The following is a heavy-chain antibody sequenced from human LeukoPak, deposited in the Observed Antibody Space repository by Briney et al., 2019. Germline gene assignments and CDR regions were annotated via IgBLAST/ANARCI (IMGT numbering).Heavy chain of an antibody. CDR2: ISGSGGST. V-gene: IGHV3-23*01. D-gene: IGHD3-10*01. J-gene: IGHJ4*02. Sequence: QPGGSLRLSCAASGFTFSSYAMSWVRQAPGKGLEWVSAISGSGGSTYYADSVKGRFTISRDNSKNTLYLQMNSLRAEDTAVYYCAKDSRVLLWFGELLPSYFDYWGQGTLVTVSS. CDR1: GFTFSSYA. CDR3: AKDSRVLLWFGELLPSYFDY.